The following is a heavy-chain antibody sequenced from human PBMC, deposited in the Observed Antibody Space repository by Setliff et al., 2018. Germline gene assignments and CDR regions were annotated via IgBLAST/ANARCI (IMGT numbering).Heavy chain of an antibody. CDR3: ARLGRERSTFAWLDA. D-gene: IGHD1-1*01. CDR1: GYNFANHW. Sequence: PGESLKLSCQASGYNFANHWIAWVRLMPGKGLEYMGGIDPGDSYADYSPSFEGLVTISADKSRTTVYLQWTSLQASDTALYLCARLGRERSTFAWLDAWGQGTQVTVSS. CDR2: IDPGDSYA. J-gene: IGHJ5*02. V-gene: IGHV5-10-1*01.